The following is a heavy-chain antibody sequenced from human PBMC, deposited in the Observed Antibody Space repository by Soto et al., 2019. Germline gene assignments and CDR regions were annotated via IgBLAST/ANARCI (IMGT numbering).Heavy chain of an antibody. CDR3: ARDLGDWNERGPYYYGMDV. CDR2: IYYSGST. CDR1: GGSISSYY. D-gene: IGHD1-1*01. V-gene: IGHV4-59*01. Sequence: SETLSLTCTVSGGSISSYYWSWIRQPPGKGLEWIGYIYYSGSTNYNPSLKSRVTVSVDTSKNQFSLKLSSVTAADTAVYYCARDLGDWNERGPYYYGMDVWGQGTTVTVSS. J-gene: IGHJ6*02.